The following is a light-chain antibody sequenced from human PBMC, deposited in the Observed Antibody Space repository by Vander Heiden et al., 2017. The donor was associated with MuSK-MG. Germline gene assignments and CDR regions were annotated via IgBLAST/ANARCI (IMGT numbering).Light chain of an antibody. V-gene: IGLV1-40*01. CDR1: GSNIGAGYN. CDR2: GNS. CDR3: QSDDSSRSGYV. Sequence: QSVLTQPPSVSGAPGQRVTISCTGSGSNIGAGYNVHWYQQLPATAPNLLIYGNSNRHSGVPDRFSGSKYGTSATLAITGLQAEDEADYYCQSDDSSRSGYVFGTGTKVTVL. J-gene: IGLJ1*01.